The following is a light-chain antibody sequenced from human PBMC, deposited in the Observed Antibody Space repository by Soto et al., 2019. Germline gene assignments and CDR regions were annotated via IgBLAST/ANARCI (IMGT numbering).Light chain of an antibody. CDR3: QQSYSTPRT. Sequence: DIQMTQSPSSLSASVGYRFTITCRASQSITYYLNWYQQRPGKAPELLIYAASTLQGGVPSRFSGSGSGTDFTLTISSLQPEDFATYYCQQSYSTPRTFGQGTKVDIK. CDR1: QSITYY. V-gene: IGKV1-39*01. J-gene: IGKJ1*01. CDR2: AAS.